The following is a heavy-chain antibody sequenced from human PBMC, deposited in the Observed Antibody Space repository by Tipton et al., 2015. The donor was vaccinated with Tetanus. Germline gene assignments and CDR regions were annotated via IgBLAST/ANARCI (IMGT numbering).Heavy chain of an antibody. CDR1: GASFNAGGYL. CDR3: AREQGGGRVARLTWFEP. Sequence: TLSLTCNVSGASFNAGGYLWTCVRQHSGQGLEWIGNIYYTALTSYTPSLSGRVTISVDTSKNQFSLNLTSVTAADTAVYYCAREQGGGRVARLTWFEPWGPGTLVTVSS. D-gene: IGHD3-16*01. V-gene: IGHV4-31*03. CDR2: IYYTALT. J-gene: IGHJ5*02.